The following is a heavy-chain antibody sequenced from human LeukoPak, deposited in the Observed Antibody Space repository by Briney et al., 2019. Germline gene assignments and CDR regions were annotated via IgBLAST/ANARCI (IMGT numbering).Heavy chain of an antibody. J-gene: IGHJ4*02. V-gene: IGHV3-7*03. Sequence: GGSLRLSCAASGFTFSSYWMSWVRQAPGKGLEWVANIKRDGSEKYYVDSVKGRFTISRDNAKNSLYLQMNSLRAEDTAVYYCARVARYCTNGVCYNDYWGQGTLVTVSS. CDR2: IKRDGSEK. D-gene: IGHD2-8*01. CDR3: ARVARYCTNGVCYNDY. CDR1: GFTFSSYW.